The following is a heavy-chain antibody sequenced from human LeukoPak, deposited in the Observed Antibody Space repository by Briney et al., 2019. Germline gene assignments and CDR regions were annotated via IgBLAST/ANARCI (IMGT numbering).Heavy chain of an antibody. CDR3: TRNPDGLNWFDP. CDR1: GPSFNMYW. V-gene: IGHV3-74*01. CDR2: IDRDGRRT. Sequence: PGGSLRLSCAATGPSFNMYWMHWVRQAPGKGLVWVSHIDRDGRRTSYAASVKGRFTISRDNAKNTLYLQMNSLRVEDTAIYYCTRNPDGLNWFDPGGQGTLVTVSS. D-gene: IGHD1-14*01. J-gene: IGHJ5*02.